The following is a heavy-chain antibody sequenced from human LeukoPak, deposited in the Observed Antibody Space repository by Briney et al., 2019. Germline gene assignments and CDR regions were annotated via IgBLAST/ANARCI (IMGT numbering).Heavy chain of an antibody. CDR2: MNPSSGNT. CDR3: ARGGFGTYYDFWSGYYTFPYYYYGMDV. J-gene: IGHJ6*02. CDR1: GYTFTSYD. Sequence: ASVKVSCKASGYTFTSYDINWVRQATGQGLEWMGWMNPSSGNTGYAQKFQGRVTMTRNTSISTAYMELSSLRSEDTAVYYCARGGFGTYYDFWSGYYTFPYYYYGMDVWGQGTTVTVSS. V-gene: IGHV1-8*01. D-gene: IGHD3-3*01.